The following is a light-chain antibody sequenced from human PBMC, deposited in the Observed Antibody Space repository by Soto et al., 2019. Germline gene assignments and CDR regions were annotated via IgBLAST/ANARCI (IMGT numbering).Light chain of an antibody. Sequence: EIVMTQSPATLAVSPGERATLSCRASQSVSRYLAWYQQKPGQAPRLLIYDASNRATGIPARFSGSGSGTDFTLTISSLEPEDLAVYYCLQHNSYPFSFGQGTRLEIK. V-gene: IGKV3-11*01. CDR2: DAS. CDR1: QSVSRY. CDR3: LQHNSYPFS. J-gene: IGKJ5*01.